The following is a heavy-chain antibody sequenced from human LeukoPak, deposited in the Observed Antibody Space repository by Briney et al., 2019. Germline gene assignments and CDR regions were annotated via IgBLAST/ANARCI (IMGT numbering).Heavy chain of an antibody. Sequence: SETLSLTCTVSGGSISSGDYYWSWIRQPPGKGLEWIGYIYYSGSTYYNPSLKSRVTISVDTSKNQFSLKLSSVTAADTAVYYCARLWGPSYYFWSGYYTGLDYWGQGTLVTVSS. D-gene: IGHD3-3*01. CDR1: GGSISSGDYY. CDR2: IYYSGST. CDR3: ARLWGPSYYFWSGYYTGLDY. J-gene: IGHJ4*02. V-gene: IGHV4-30-4*08.